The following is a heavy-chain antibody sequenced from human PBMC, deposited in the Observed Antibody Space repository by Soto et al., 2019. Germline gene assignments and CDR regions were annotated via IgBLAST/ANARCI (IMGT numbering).Heavy chain of an antibody. Sequence: ASVKVSCKASGYTFTGYYMHWVRQAPGQGLEWMGWINPNSGGTNYAQKFQGWVTMIRDTSISTAYMELSRLRSDDTAVYYCARDSTHYYDSSGGTEYFQHWGQGTLVTVSS. CDR3: ARDSTHYYDSSGGTEYFQH. CDR2: INPNSGGT. D-gene: IGHD3-22*01. J-gene: IGHJ1*01. CDR1: GYTFTGYY. V-gene: IGHV1-2*04.